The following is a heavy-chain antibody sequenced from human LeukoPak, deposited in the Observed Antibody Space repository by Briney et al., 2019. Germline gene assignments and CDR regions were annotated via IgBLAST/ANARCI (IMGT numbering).Heavy chain of an antibody. CDR2: IYYSGST. J-gene: IGHJ4*02. V-gene: IGHV4-39*01. CDR1: GGSISSSSYY. Sequence: PSETLSLTCTVSGGSISSSSYYWGWIRQPPGKGLEWTGSIYYSGSTYYNPSLKSRVTISVDTSKNQFSLKLSSVTAADTAVYYCARWITGANFDYWGQGTLVTVSS. CDR3: ARWITGANFDY. D-gene: IGHD5-12*01.